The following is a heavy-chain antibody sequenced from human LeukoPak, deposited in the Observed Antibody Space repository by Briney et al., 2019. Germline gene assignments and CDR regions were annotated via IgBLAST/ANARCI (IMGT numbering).Heavy chain of an antibody. J-gene: IGHJ6*02. CDR3: ARDQFAVVAATPSYYYYGMDV. D-gene: IGHD2-15*01. V-gene: IGHV3-30-3*01. Sequence: PGRSLRLSCAASGFTFSSYAMHWVRQAPGKGLEWVAVISYDGSNKYYADSVKGRFTISRDNSKNTLYLQMNSLRAEDTAVYYCARDQFAVVAATPSYYYYGMDVWGQGTTVTVSS. CDR1: GFTFSSYA. CDR2: ISYDGSNK.